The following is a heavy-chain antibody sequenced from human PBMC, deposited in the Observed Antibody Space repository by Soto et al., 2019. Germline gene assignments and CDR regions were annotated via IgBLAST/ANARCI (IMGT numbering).Heavy chain of an antibody. D-gene: IGHD1-1*01. CDR2: IWYDGSNK. V-gene: IGHV3-33*01. J-gene: IGHJ6*02. CDR3: SRDELERRGDYYYHGMDV. Sequence: QVQLVESGGGVVQPGRSLRLSCAASGFTFSSYGMHWVRQAPGKGLEWVAVIWYDGSNKYYADSVKGRFTITRDNSKNTLYLQMNSLRVEDTAVYYCSRDELERRGDYYYHGMDVWGQGTTVTVSS. CDR1: GFTFSSYG.